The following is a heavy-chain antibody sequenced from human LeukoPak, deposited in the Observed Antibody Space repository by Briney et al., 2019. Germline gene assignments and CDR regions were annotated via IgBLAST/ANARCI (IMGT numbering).Heavy chain of an antibody. CDR1: VGSISSYY. D-gene: IGHD4-17*01. V-gene: IGHV4-4*07. CDR2: IYTSGST. CDR3: ARVISGLRGKPSFDP. Sequence: KPSETLSLTCTVSVGSISSYYWSWIRQPAGKGLEWIGRIYTSGSTNYNPSLKSRVTMSVDTSKNQFSLKLSSVTAADTAVYYCARVISGLRGKPSFDPWGQGTLVTVSS. J-gene: IGHJ5*02.